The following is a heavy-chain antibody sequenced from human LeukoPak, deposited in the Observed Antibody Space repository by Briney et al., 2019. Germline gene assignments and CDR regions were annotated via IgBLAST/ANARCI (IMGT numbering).Heavy chain of an antibody. CDR2: ISSSSSYI. CDR3: ARDRDSGSIDY. J-gene: IGHJ4*02. V-gene: IGHV3-21*01. D-gene: IGHD1-26*01. Sequence: GGSLRLSCAASGFTFSGSALHWVRQAPGKGLEWVSSISSSSSYIYYADSVKGRFTISRDNAKNSLYLQMNSLRAEDTAVYYCARDRDSGSIDYWGQGTLVTVSS. CDR1: GFTFSGSA.